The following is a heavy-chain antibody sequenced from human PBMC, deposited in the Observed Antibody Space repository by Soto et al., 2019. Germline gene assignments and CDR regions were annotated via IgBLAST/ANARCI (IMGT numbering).Heavy chain of an antibody. CDR3: ASGETVTHYDY. J-gene: IGHJ4*02. V-gene: IGHV4-61*01. Sequence: SETLSLTCTVSGVSVSSGSFYWAWIRQPPGKGLEWIGFGSYSGTTNYKPSLKSRVTISVDTSRSQISLKVSSLTAADTAVYYSASGETVTHYDYWGQGTLATVSS. CDR1: GVSVSSGSFY. CDR2: GSYSGTT. D-gene: IGHD4-17*01.